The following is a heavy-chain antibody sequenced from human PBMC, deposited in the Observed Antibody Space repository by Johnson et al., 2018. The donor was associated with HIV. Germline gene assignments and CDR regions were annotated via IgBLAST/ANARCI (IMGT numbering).Heavy chain of an antibody. Sequence: QVQLVESGGGLVQPGRSLRLSCAASGFTFSSFALHWVRQAPGKGLEWVALISYDGSNKYYADSVQGRFTISRDNSKNTLYLQMNSLRAEDTAVYYCARVQVAMATIGYAFDIWGQGTMVTVSS. CDR3: ARVQVAMATIGYAFDI. V-gene: IGHV3-30*04. D-gene: IGHD5-12*01. CDR2: ISYDGSNK. J-gene: IGHJ3*02. CDR1: GFTFSSFA.